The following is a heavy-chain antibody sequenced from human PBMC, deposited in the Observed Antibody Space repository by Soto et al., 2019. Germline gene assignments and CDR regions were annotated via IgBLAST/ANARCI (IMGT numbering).Heavy chain of an antibody. J-gene: IGHJ4*02. CDR2: MNDSGNT. V-gene: IGHV4-34*01. CDR3: ASPRWNYIY. CDR1: GGSFSGYY. D-gene: IGHD1-7*01. Sequence: QVQLQQWGAGLLKPSETLSLTCAVSGGSFSGYYWSWIRQPPGKGLEWIGEMNDSGNTKYNASLESRVAITVDTSKVHFSLTLTSVTAADTADYYCASPRWNYIYWGQGTLVAVSS.